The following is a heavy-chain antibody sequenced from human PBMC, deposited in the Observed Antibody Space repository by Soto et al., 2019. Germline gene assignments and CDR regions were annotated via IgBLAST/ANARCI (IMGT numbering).Heavy chain of an antibody. J-gene: IGHJ6*02. V-gene: IGHV4-4*07. CDR3: ARDYYDSSGLSPYYYYYGMDV. D-gene: IGHD3-22*01. CDR1: GGSISSYC. CDR2: IYTSGST. Sequence: AETLSLTCTVSGGSISSYCWSWIRQPAGKGLEWIGRIYTSGSTNYNPYLKSRVTMSVDTSKNQFSLKLSSVTPADTAVYYCARDYYDSSGLSPYYYYYGMDVWGQGTTVTV.